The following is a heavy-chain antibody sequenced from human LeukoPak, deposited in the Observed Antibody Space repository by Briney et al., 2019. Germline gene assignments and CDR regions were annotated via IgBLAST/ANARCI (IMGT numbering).Heavy chain of an antibody. CDR2: ISSSSSYI. D-gene: IGHD6-13*01. CDR1: GFTFSSYS. Sequence: GGSLRLSCAASGFTFSSYSMNWVRQAPGKGLEWVSSISSSSSYIYYADSVKGGFTISRDNAKNSLYLQMNSLRAEDTAVYYCARVRSSWYYFDYWGQGTLVTVSS. V-gene: IGHV3-21*01. CDR3: ARVRSSWYYFDY. J-gene: IGHJ4*02.